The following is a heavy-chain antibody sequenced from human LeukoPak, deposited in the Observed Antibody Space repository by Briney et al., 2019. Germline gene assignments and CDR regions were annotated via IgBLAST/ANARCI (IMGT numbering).Heavy chain of an antibody. Sequence: SETLSLTCAVYGGSFSGYYWSWIRQPPGKGLEWIGEINHSGSTNYNPSLKSRATISVDTSKNQFSLKLSSVTAADTAVYYCARQGGGFWYFDLWGRGTLVTVSS. V-gene: IGHV4-34*01. J-gene: IGHJ2*01. CDR1: GGSFSGYY. CDR3: ARQGGGFWYFDL. CDR2: INHSGST. D-gene: IGHD6-25*01.